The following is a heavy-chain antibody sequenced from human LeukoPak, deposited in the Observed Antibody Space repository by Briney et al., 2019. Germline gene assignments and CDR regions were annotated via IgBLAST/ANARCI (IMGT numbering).Heavy chain of an antibody. CDR2: IYYSGST. J-gene: IGHJ4*02. CDR3: ASRIWAAAGMFDY. Sequence: SETLSLTCTVSGGSISSSSYYWGWIRQPPGKGLEWIGSIYYSGSTYYNPSLKSRVTISVDTSKSQFSLKLSSVTAADTAVYYCASRIWAAAGMFDYWGQGTLVTVSS. CDR1: GGSISSSSYY. D-gene: IGHD6-13*01. V-gene: IGHV4-39*01.